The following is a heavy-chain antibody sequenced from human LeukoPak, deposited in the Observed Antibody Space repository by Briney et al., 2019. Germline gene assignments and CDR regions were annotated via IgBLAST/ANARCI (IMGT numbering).Heavy chain of an antibody. Sequence: ASVKVSCKASGGTFSSYAISWVRQAPGQGLEWMGGIIPIFGTANYAQKFQGRVTITTDESTSTAYMELSSLRSEDAAVYYCARDRGTTFDAFDIWGQGTTVTVSS. CDR2: IIPIFGTA. V-gene: IGHV1-69*05. CDR3: ARDRGTTFDAFDI. J-gene: IGHJ3*02. CDR1: GGTFSSYA. D-gene: IGHD1-14*01.